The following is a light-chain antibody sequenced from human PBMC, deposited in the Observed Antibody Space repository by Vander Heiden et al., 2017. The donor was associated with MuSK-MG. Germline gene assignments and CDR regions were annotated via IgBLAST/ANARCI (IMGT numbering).Light chain of an antibody. Sequence: EIVLTQLPATLSVSPGERVTLSCRARQIISSDLAWYQQKPGQAPRLLISGASTRATGVPARFSGSGSGTYFTLTISSLQSEDFAVYYCQQYDTWPYTFGQGTKLEIK. CDR1: QIISSD. CDR3: QQYDTWPYT. CDR2: GAS. V-gene: IGKV3D-15*01. J-gene: IGKJ2*01.